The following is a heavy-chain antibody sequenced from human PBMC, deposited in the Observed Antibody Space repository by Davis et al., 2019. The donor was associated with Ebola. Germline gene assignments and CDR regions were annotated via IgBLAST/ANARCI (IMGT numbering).Heavy chain of an antibody. J-gene: IGHJ4*02. D-gene: IGHD1-1*01. CDR2: IDYSGST. CDR1: GGSISSYY. CDR3: ARGGTTGTSY. Sequence: SETLSLTCTVSGGSISSYYWSWIRQPPGKGLEWIGYIDYSGSTNYNPSLKSRITISVDTSKNQFSLKLTSVTAADTAVYYCARGGTTGTSYWGQGTLVTVSS. V-gene: IGHV4-59*12.